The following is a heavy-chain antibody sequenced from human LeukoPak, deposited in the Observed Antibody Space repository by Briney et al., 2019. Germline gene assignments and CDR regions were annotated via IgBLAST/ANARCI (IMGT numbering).Heavy chain of an antibody. V-gene: IGHV3-74*01. CDR1: GFTFNRYA. CDR3: ARGSCSAGGCYTSH. D-gene: IGHD2-15*01. CDR2: IKTDGITT. Sequence: PGGSLRLSCVASGFTFNRYAMTWVRQAPGKGLVWVSRIKTDGITTSHADSVKGRFTISRDNAKNTLYLQMNSLRAEDTAVYYCARGSCSAGGCYTSHWGQGTLVTVSS. J-gene: IGHJ4*02.